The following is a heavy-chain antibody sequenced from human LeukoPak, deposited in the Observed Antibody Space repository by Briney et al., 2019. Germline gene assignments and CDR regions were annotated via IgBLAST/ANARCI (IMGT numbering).Heavy chain of an antibody. D-gene: IGHD6-19*01. CDR3: ARAGGSVGWYGTIDS. CDR1: GGSISSGSYY. Sequence: SQTLSLTCTVSGGSISSGSYYWTWIRQPAGKGLEWIGHLYTSWTTSYNPSLQSRVTISADTSKHQFSLRLTSVTAADTAVYYCARAGGSVGWYGTIDSWGQGTLVTVSS. J-gene: IGHJ4*02. V-gene: IGHV4-61*09. CDR2: LYTSWTT.